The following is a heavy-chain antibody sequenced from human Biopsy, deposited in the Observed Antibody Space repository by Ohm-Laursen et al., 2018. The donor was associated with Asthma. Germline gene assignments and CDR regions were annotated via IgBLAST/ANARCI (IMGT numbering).Heavy chain of an antibody. Sequence: SETLSLTCPVSGGSLSSGPYYWSWVRQHPGKGLEWIGYINYSGSTFYSPSLESRVTVSVDTSKNQFSLKLSSVTAADTAVYYCARMNTMIQAANYYSYAMDVWGQGTTVTVS. J-gene: IGHJ6*02. CDR3: ARMNTMIQAANYYSYAMDV. CDR2: INYSGST. CDR1: GGSLSSGPYY. V-gene: IGHV4-31*03. D-gene: IGHD3-22*01.